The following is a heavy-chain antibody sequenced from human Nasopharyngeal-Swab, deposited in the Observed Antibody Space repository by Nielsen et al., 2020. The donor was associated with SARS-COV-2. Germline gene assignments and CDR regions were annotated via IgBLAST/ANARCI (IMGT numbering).Heavy chain of an antibody. V-gene: IGHV4-61*02. Sequence: SETLSLTCTVSDGYISSGGHYWTWIRQPAGKGLEWIGRIYSSGSTNYNPSLKSRVSISIDTSKNQFSLRLSSVTAADTAVYYCARGGGRDIVVVPAAVPISFDYWGQGTLVTVSS. CDR2: IYSSGST. J-gene: IGHJ4*02. D-gene: IGHD2-2*01. CDR3: ARGGGRDIVVVPAAVPISFDY. CDR1: DGYISSGGHY.